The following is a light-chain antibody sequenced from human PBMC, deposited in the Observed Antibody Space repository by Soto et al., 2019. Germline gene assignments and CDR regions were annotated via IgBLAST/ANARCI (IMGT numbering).Light chain of an antibody. CDR2: DAS. Sequence: DIQMTQSPSTLSASVGDRVTITCRASQSISSWLAWYQQKPGKAPKLLIYDASSLESGVPSRFGGSGTGTGFALTFSCQQPVDFATSYCQQYNSYVFTVGPGTKVVIK. CDR1: QSISSW. V-gene: IGKV1-5*01. J-gene: IGKJ3*01. CDR3: QQYNSYVFT.